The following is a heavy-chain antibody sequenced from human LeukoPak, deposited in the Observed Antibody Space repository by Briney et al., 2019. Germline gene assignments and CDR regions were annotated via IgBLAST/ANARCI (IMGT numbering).Heavy chain of an antibody. CDR1: GDSVSSNSVT. V-gene: IGHV6-1*01. Sequence: SQTLSLTCAISGDSVSSNSVTWNWIRQSPSRGLEWLGRTYYRSTWYNDYAVSVRGRITVNPDTSKNQFSPHLNSVTPEDAAVYYCARRLTQYDCFDPWGQGILVTVSS. J-gene: IGHJ5*02. CDR3: ARRLTQYDCFDP. CDR2: TYYRSTWYN. D-gene: IGHD2-2*01.